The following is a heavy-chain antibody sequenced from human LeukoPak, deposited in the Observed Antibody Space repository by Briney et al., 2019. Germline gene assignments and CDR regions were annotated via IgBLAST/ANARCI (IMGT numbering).Heavy chain of an antibody. CDR1: GGSISSYY. CDR2: IYYSGST. D-gene: IGHD2-2*01. CDR3: ARRAGYCSGTNCSYYYYYYMDV. Sequence: SETLSLTCTVSGGSISSYYWSWIRQPPGKGLEWIGYIYYSGSTNYNPSLKSRVTISVDTSKNQFSLKLSSVTAADTALYYCARRAGYCSGTNCSYYYYYYMDVWAKGTTVTISS. V-gene: IGHV4-59*12. J-gene: IGHJ6*03.